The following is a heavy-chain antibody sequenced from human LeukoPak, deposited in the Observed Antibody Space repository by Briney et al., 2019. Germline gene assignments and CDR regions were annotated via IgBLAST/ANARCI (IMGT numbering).Heavy chain of an antibody. D-gene: IGHD6-13*01. CDR3: ARYSTSDAFDI. CDR2: ISGTSTAI. V-gene: IGHV3-48*01. Sequence: GGSLRLSCAASGFTFSTYAMNWVRQPPRKGLEWVSYISGTSTAIYYADSLKGRFTISRDNAENSLYLQMNSLRAEDTAVYYCARYSTSDAFDIWGQGTMVTVSS. J-gene: IGHJ3*02. CDR1: GFTFSTYA.